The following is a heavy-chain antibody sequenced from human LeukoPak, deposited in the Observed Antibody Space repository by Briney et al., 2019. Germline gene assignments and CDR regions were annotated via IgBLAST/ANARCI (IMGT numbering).Heavy chain of an antibody. D-gene: IGHD4-23*01. V-gene: IGHV4-30-4*01. J-gene: IGHJ4*02. CDR1: GGSISSGDYY. CDR3: ARLVVTLRAFDY. CDR2: IYYSGST. Sequence: SETLSLTCTVSGGSISSGDYYWDWIRQPPGKGLEWIGYIYYSGSTYYNPSLKSRVTISVDTSKNQFSLKVSSVTAADTAVYYCARLVVTLRAFDYWGQGTLVTVSS.